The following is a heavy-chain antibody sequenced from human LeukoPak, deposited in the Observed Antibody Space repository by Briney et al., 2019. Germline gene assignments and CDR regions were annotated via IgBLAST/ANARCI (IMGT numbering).Heavy chain of an antibody. CDR2: IYYSGST. CDR3: ARVGVTPY. CDR1: DGSISSSSYY. V-gene: IGHV4-39*01. J-gene: IGHJ4*02. D-gene: IGHD3-10*01. Sequence: SETLSLTCTVSDGSISSSSYYWGWIRQPPGKGLEWIGSIYYSGSTYYNPSLKSRVTISVDTSKNQFSLKLSSVTAADTAVYYCARVGVTPYWGQGTLVTVSS.